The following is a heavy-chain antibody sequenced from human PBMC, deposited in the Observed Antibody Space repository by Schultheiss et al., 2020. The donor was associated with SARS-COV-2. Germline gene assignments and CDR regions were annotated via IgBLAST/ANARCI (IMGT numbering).Heavy chain of an antibody. J-gene: IGHJ5*02. D-gene: IGHD2-2*01. CDR3: ARDPNSIVVVPAAHAWFDP. Sequence: SVKVSCKASGYTFTSYDINWVRQATGQGLEWMGGIIPIFGTANYAQKFQGRVTITADESTSTAYMELSSLRSEDTAVYYCARDPNSIVVVPAAHAWFDPWGQGTLVTVSS. CDR2: IIPIFGTA. V-gene: IGHV1-69*13. CDR1: GYTFTSYD.